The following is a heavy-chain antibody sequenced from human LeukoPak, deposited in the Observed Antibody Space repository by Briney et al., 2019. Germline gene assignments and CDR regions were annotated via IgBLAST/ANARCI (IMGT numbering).Heavy chain of an antibody. CDR1: GFTFSSYW. CDR3: ARIDAFDI. Sequence: GGSLRLSCAASGFTFSSYWMHWVRQAPGKGLEWVSYISSRGSYTYYADSVKGRFTISRDNAKNSLYLQMNSLRAEDTAVYYCARIDAFDIWGQGTMVTVSS. CDR2: ISSRGSYT. V-gene: IGHV3-21*06. J-gene: IGHJ3*02.